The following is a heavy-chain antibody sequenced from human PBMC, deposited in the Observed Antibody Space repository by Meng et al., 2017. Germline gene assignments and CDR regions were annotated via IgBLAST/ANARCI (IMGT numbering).Heavy chain of an antibody. CDR1: GGTFSSYT. J-gene: IGHJ2*01. CDR3: ASRVAYYYDSSGYYKNWYFDL. CDR2: IIPILGIA. Sequence: QVQLVQAGAEVNKPGSSVKVSCKASGGTFSSYTISWVRQAPGQGLEWMGRIIPILGIANYAQKFQGRVTITADKSTSTAYMELSSLRSEDTAVYYCASRVAYYYDSSGYYKNWYFDLWGRGTLVTVSS. V-gene: IGHV1-69*02. D-gene: IGHD3-22*01.